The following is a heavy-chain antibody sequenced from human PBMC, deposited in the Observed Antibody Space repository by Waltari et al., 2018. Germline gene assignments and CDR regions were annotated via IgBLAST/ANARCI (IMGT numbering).Heavy chain of an antibody. Sequence: EVQLLESGGGLVQPGGSLRISCAASGFTFSSSAMSWVRQAPGKGLEWVSVIYSGGSTYYADSVKGRFTISRDNSKNTLYLQMNSLRAEDTAVYYCAGVRPSMIVVDYWGQGTLVTVSS. V-gene: IGHV3-23*03. CDR1: GFTFSSSA. CDR3: AGVRPSMIVVDY. J-gene: IGHJ4*02. D-gene: IGHD3-22*01. CDR2: IYSGGST.